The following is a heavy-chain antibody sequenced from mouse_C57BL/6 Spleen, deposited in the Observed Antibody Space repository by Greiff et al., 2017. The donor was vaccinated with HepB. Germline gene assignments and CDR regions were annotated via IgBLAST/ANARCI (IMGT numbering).Heavy chain of an antibody. Sequence: VQLQQSGAELVKPGASVKISCKASGYAFSSYWMNWVKQRPGKGLEWIGQIYPGDGDTNYNGKFKGKATLTADKSSSTAYIQLSSLTSEDSAVYFCARIGYYGSSYGFDYWGQGTTLTVSS. CDR2: IYPGDGDT. J-gene: IGHJ2*01. CDR1: GYAFSSYW. V-gene: IGHV1-80*01. CDR3: ARIGYYGSSYGFDY. D-gene: IGHD1-1*01.